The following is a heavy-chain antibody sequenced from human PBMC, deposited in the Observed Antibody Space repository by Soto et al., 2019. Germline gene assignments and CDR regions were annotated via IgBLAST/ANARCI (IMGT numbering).Heavy chain of an antibody. D-gene: IGHD3-10*01. V-gene: IGHV3-33*01. J-gene: IGHJ4*02. CDR3: ARERKYGSGSYQRERYFDY. CDR2: IWYDGSNK. Sequence: PGGSLRLSCAASGFTFSSYGMHWVRQAPGKGLEWVAVIWYDGSNKYYADSVKGRFTISRDNSKNTLYLQMNSLRAEDTAVYYCARERKYGSGSYQRERYFDYWGQGTLVTVSS. CDR1: GFTFSSYG.